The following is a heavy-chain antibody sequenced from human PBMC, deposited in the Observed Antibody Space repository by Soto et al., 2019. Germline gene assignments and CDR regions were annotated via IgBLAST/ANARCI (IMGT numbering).Heavy chain of an antibody. V-gene: IGHV4-39*01. CDR2: IYYSGST. D-gene: IGHD4-17*01. CDR3: ARHPPYGPLDS. J-gene: IGHJ4*02. Sequence: QLQLQESGPGLVKPSETLSLTCTVSGDSGGFISSSSYHWGWIRQPPGKGLEWIGNIYYSGSTYYNPSLKRRVTKSGDTSKHQFCLRLTSVTAADTAVYYCARHPPYGPLDSWGQGTLVTVSS. CDR1: GDSGGFISSSSYH.